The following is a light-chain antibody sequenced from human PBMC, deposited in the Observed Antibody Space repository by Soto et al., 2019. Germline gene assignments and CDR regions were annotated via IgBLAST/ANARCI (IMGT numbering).Light chain of an antibody. J-gene: IGKJ4*01. Sequence: EIVMTQSPATLSVSPGERAILSCRASQSVSSNLAWYQQKPGHAPRLLLYAASTRATGIPARFSGSGSGTEFPLTISSLQTEDFALYYFQHYTNWPLTFGGGTKVEI. CDR3: QHYTNWPLT. CDR1: QSVSSN. CDR2: AAS. V-gene: IGKV3-15*01.